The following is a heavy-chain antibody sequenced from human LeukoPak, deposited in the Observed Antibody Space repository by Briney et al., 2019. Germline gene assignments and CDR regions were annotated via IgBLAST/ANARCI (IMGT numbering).Heavy chain of an antibody. CDR3: ARAVITFGAPAAKGLDY. CDR2: IYYSGST. CDR1: GGSFSTYY. D-gene: IGHD3-16*01. Sequence: PPETRSLACTVSGGSFSTYYWSWIRQPPGKGLGWIGYIYYSGSTDYNPSLKSRVTMSLDTSKNQFSLNLRSVTAADTALYYCARAVITFGAPAAKGLDYWGRGTLVTVSS. J-gene: IGHJ4*02. V-gene: IGHV4-59*01.